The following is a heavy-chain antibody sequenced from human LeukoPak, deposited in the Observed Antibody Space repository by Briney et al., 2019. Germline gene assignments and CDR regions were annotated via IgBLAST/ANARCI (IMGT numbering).Heavy chain of an antibody. Sequence: GGSLRLSCAASGFTFSSYDMSWVRQAPGKGLEWVSAISGSGGSAYYADSVRGRFTISRDNSKNTVYLQMNSLRAEDTAVYYCAKVAGGSYYSANDYWGQGTLVTVSS. CDR3: AKVAGGSYYSANDY. CDR2: ISGSGGSA. J-gene: IGHJ4*02. CDR1: GFTFSSYD. V-gene: IGHV3-23*01. D-gene: IGHD1-26*01.